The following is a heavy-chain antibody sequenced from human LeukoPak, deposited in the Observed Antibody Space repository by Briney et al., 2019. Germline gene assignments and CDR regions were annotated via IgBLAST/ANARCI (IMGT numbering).Heavy chain of an antibody. CDR2: ISYDGSHK. D-gene: IGHD2-15*01. J-gene: IGHJ4*02. CDR1: GFTFSSNA. V-gene: IGHV3-30-3*01. CDR3: ARDYCSGGSCKRGDY. Sequence: GGSLRLSCAASGFTFSSNAMHWVRQAPGKGLEYMAYISYDGSHKDHRDSVKGRFTISRDNSRSTLYLEMNSLRAEDTAVYYCARDYCSGGSCKRGDYWGQGTLVTVSS.